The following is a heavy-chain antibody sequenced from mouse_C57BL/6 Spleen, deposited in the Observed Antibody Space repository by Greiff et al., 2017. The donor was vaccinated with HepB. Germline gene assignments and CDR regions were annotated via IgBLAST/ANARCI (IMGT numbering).Heavy chain of an antibody. CDR3: ARRGHYGNPGYAMDY. CDR2: ISSGSSTI. Sequence: EVQRVESGGGLVKPGGSLKLSCAASGFTFSDYGMHWVRQAPEKGLEWVAYISSGSSTIYYADTVKGRFTISRDNAKNTLFLQMTSLRSEDTAMYYCARRGHYGNPGYAMDYRGQGTSVTVSS. V-gene: IGHV5-17*01. D-gene: IGHD2-1*01. CDR1: GFTFSDYG. J-gene: IGHJ4*01.